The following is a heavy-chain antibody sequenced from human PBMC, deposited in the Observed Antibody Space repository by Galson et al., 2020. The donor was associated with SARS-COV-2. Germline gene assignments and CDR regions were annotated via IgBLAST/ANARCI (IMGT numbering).Heavy chain of an antibody. D-gene: IGHD2-8*01. V-gene: IGHV4-61*02. CDR1: AGSIRTHNYY. CDR2: VYSSGST. CDR3: AREGVRPYWYFDL. J-gene: IGHJ2*01. Sequence: SETLSLTCSVSAGSIRTHNYYWSWVRQPAGQGLEWIGTVYSSGSTFYNPSLESRVTISLDTSNHQFSLKLSSVTAADTAFYYCAREGVRPYWYFDLWGRGTLVTVSS.